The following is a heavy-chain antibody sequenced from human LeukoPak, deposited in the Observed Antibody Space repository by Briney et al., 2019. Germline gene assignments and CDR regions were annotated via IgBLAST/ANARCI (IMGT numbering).Heavy chain of an antibody. CDR1: GFTFSSSA. V-gene: IGHV3-23*01. CDR2: ISDSGGDS. D-gene: IGHD1-26*01. Sequence: GESLKISCTASGFTFSSSAMTWVRQAPGKGLEWVSAISDSGGDSIYTDSVKDRFTISRDNSKNTLYLQMNSLRAEDTALYYCAKGGSYAPLDYWGQGTLVTVSS. J-gene: IGHJ4*02. CDR3: AKGGSYAPLDY.